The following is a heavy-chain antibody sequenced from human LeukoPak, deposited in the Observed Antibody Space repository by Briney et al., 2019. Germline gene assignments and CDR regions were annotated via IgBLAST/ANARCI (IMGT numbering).Heavy chain of an antibody. CDR2: ITSDGSTT. D-gene: IGHD3-22*01. CDR3: AKDHYYSQDY. V-gene: IGHV3-74*01. Sequence: GGSLRLSCAASGFPFGISWMHWVRQAPAKGLEWVSLITSDGSTTTYADSVRGRLTISRDNVKNTVYLQVNNLRADDTAVYYCAKDHYYSQDYWGQGTLVIVSS. J-gene: IGHJ4*02. CDR1: GFPFGISW.